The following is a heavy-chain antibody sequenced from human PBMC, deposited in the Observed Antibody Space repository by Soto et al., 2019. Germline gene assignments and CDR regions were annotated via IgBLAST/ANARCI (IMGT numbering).Heavy chain of an antibody. CDR2: INPNSGGT. D-gene: IGHD4-17*01. V-gene: IGHV1-2*02. Sequence: APGQGLEWMGWINPNSGGTNYAQKFQGRVTMTRDTSISTAYMELSRLRSDDTAVYYCARNSVYYSGMDVWAQATTVSV. J-gene: IGHJ6*02. CDR3: ARNSVYYSGMDV.